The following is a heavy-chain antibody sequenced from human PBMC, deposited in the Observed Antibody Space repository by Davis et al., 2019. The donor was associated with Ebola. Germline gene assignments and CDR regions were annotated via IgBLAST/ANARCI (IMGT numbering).Heavy chain of an antibody. CDR2: ISINGGST. V-gene: IGHV3-64*01. J-gene: IGHJ4*02. CDR3: ARSSVRGFNY. D-gene: IGHD4-11*01. CDR1: GFTFSSYA. Sequence: GESLKISCAASGFTFSSYAMHWVRHAPGKGLEYVSAISINGGSTYYAISVKGRFTISRNNSKDTLYLQMGSLRAEDMAVYYCARSSVRGFNYWGQGTLVTVSS.